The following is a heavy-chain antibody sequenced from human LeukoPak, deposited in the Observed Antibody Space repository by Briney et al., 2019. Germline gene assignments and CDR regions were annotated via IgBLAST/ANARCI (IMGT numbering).Heavy chain of an antibody. J-gene: IGHJ4*02. V-gene: IGHV3-23*01. CDR1: GFIFSYYA. CDR2: ISSSGTNI. D-gene: IGHD3/OR15-3a*01. Sequence: GGPLRLSCAASGFIFSYYAMSVLHKAPGKLLEWVSTISSSGTNIYFADSEKGRFTISRDNSKNTLYLQMNSLRAEDTAVYHCAKGVVCPWTEFDYWGQGNLVTVSS. CDR3: AKGVVCPWTEFDY.